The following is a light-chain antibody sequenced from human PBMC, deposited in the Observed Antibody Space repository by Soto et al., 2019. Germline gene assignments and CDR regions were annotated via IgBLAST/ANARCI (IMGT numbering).Light chain of an antibody. CDR2: AAS. J-gene: IGKJ3*01. V-gene: IGKV3-20*01. Sequence: EIVLTQSPGTLSLSPGKRATLSCRASQTLSTNSLAWYQQRPGQTPRLLIYAASTRDTDIPDRFNGSGSGTDFALTISRLEPEDFALYYCQQYNDSPLTFGPGTKVDVK. CDR3: QQYNDSPLT. CDR1: QTLSTNS.